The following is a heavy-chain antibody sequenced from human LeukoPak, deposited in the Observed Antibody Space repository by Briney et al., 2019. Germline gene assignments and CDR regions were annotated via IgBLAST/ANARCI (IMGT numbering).Heavy chain of an antibody. CDR3: ARDSSVGPDY. V-gene: IGHV1-8*03. CDR1: GYTFTNYD. Sequence: GASVKVSCKASGYTFTNYDISWVRQATGQGLEWMGWMNPNSGNTDYAQKFQGRVTITKNTSITTAYMELSSLRSDDTAVYFCARDSSVGPDYWGQGTLVTVSS. J-gene: IGHJ4*02. CDR2: MNPNSGNT. D-gene: IGHD1-26*01.